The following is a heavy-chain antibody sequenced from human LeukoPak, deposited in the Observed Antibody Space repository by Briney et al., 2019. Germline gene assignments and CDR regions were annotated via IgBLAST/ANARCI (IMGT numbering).Heavy chain of an antibody. V-gene: IGHV4-30-2*01. J-gene: IGHJ2*01. CDR3: ARANPEYYYDSTRYWYFDL. D-gene: IGHD3-22*01. Sequence: SQTLSLTCAVSGGSISSGGYSWSWIRQPPGKGMEWIGYIYHSGSTYYNPSLKSRVTISVDRSKNQFSLKLSSVTAADTAVYYCARANPEYYYDSTRYWYFDLSGRGTLVTVSS. CDR1: GGSISSGGYS. CDR2: IYHSGST.